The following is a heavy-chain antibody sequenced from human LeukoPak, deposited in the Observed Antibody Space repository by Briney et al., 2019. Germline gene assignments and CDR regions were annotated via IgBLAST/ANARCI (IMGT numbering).Heavy chain of an antibody. CDR1: GGSISSGGYY. J-gene: IGHJ5*02. D-gene: IGHD2-15*01. Sequence: SETLSLTCTVSGGSISSGGYYWSWIRQHPGKGLEWIGYIYYSGSTYYNPSLKSRVTISVDTSKNQFSLKLSSVTAAATAVYYCARVPYCSGGSCYWFDPWGQGTLVTVSS. CDR3: ARVPYCSGGSCYWFDP. CDR2: IYYSGST. V-gene: IGHV4-31*03.